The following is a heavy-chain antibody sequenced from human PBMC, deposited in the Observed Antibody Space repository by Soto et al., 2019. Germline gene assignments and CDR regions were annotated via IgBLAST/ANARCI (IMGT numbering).Heavy chain of an antibody. CDR1: GGSVSSGSYY. CDR2: IYYSGST. D-gene: IGHD6-19*01. Sequence: SETLSLTCTVSGGSVSSGSYYWSWIRQPSGKGLEWIGYIYYSGSTNYNPSLKSRVTISVDTSKNQFSLKLSPVTAADTAVYYCASIVSSGWSEHHFDYWGQGTLVRVSS. J-gene: IGHJ4*02. V-gene: IGHV4-61*01. CDR3: ASIVSSGWSEHHFDY.